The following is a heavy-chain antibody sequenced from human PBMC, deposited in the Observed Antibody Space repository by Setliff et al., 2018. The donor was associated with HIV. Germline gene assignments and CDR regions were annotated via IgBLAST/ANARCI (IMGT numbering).Heavy chain of an antibody. CDR1: EYTFTLYG. CDR3: AREIRNYDFWSGYWEDHYFDS. Sequence: ASVKVSCKASEYTFTLYGIHWVRQAPGQRLEWMGWINAGNGNTKYSQKFQGRATITRDTSASTAYMELSSLRSEDTAVYYCAREIRNYDFWSGYWEDHYFDSWGQGTLVTVSS. D-gene: IGHD3-3*01. V-gene: IGHV1-3*01. CDR2: INAGNGNT. J-gene: IGHJ4*02.